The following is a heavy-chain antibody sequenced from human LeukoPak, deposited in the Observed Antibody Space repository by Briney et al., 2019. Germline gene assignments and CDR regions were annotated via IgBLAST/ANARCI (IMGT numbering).Heavy chain of an antibody. CDR2: IGASGGGP. D-gene: IGHD1-26*01. CDR3: AKDGGRRDDY. V-gene: IGHV3-23*01. Sequence: GGSLRLSCEASGFTFSRYAMNWVRQAPGKGLEWVSEIGASGGGPQYADSVKGRFTISRDNSKNTLYLQMNSLRAEDTAIYYCAKDGGRRDDYWGQGTLVTVSS. J-gene: IGHJ4*02. CDR1: GFTFSRYA.